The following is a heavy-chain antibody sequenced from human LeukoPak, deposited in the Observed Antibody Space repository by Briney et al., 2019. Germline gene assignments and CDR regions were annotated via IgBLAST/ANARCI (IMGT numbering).Heavy chain of an antibody. V-gene: IGHV3-30*04. CDR1: GFTFSSYA. CDR3: AKDGVPSRWFGRNYFDY. D-gene: IGHD3-10*01. J-gene: IGHJ4*02. Sequence: GGSLRLSCAASGFTFSSYAMHWVRQAPGKGLEWVAVISYDGSNKYYADSVKGRFSISRDNSKNTLYLQMNSLRAEDTAVYYCAKDGVPSRWFGRNYFDYWGQGTLVTVSS. CDR2: ISYDGSNK.